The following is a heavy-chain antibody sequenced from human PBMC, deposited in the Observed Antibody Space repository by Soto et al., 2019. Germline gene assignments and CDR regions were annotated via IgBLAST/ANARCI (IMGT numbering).Heavy chain of an antibody. D-gene: IGHD3-22*01. CDR2: IYYSGST. CDR3: ARDRRQYYDSSGPKGAFDL. V-gene: IGHV4-59*01. CDR1: GGSISSYY. J-gene: IGHJ3*01. Sequence: SETLSLTCTVSGGSISSYYWSWIRQPPGKGLEWIGYIYYSGSTNYNPSLKSRVTISVDTSKNQFSLKLSSVTAADTAVYYCARDRRQYYDSSGPKGAFDLRGQGTTVPVS.